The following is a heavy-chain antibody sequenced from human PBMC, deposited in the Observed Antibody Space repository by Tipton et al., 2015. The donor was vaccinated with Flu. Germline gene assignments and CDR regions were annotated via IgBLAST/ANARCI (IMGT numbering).Heavy chain of an antibody. Sequence: SLRLSCAASGFTFSSYSMNWVRQAPGKGLEWVSSISSSSSYIYYADSVKGRFTISRDNAKNSLYLQMNSLRAEDTAVYYCARDGGGPLRYFEAYWGQGTLVTVSS. V-gene: IGHV3-21*01. CDR1: GFTFSSYS. CDR3: ARDGGGPLRYFEAY. J-gene: IGHJ4*02. D-gene: IGHD3-9*01. CDR2: ISSSSSYI.